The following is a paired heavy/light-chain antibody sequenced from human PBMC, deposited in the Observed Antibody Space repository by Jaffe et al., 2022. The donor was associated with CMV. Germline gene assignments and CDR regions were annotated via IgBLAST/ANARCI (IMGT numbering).Heavy chain of an antibody. D-gene: IGHD3-22*01. CDR1: GFTFSDYY. V-gene: IGHV3-11*01. Sequence: QVQLVESGGGLVKPGGSLRLSCAASGFTFSDYYMSWIRQAPGKGLEWVSYISSSGSTIYYADSVKGRFTISRDNAKNSLYLQMNSLRAEDTAVYYCARFHDSSGYYEKLAFDYWGQGTLVTVSS. CDR3: ARFHDSSGYYEKLAFDY. J-gene: IGHJ4*02. CDR2: ISSSGSTI.
Light chain of an antibody. J-gene: IGLJ2*01. Sequence: SYELTQPPSVSVSPGQTASITCSGDKLGDKYACWYQQKPGQSPVLVIYQDSKRPSGIPERFSGSNSGNTATLTISGTQAMDEADYYCQAWDSSTADVVFGGGTKLTVL. CDR3: QAWDSSTADVV. CDR1: KLGDKY. CDR2: QDS. V-gene: IGLV3-1*01.